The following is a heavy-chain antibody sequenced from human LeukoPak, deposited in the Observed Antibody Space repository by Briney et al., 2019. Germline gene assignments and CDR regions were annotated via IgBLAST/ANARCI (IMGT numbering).Heavy chain of an antibody. CDR1: GFTFSSHA. CDR2: ISGSGDST. Sequence: GGSLRLSCAVSGFTFSSHAMSWVRQAPGKGLEWVSAISGSGDSTSYADSVKGRFSVSRDNSKNTLHLQMNSLRAEDTALYYCARNISSGWYVDYWGQGTLVTVSS. J-gene: IGHJ4*02. V-gene: IGHV3-23*01. D-gene: IGHD6-19*01. CDR3: ARNISSGWYVDY.